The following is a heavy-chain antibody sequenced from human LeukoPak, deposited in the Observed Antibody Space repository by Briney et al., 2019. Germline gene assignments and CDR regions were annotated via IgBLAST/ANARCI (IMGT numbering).Heavy chain of an antibody. CDR3: ARVVFHYYGSGSYSNPFDY. V-gene: IGHV4-38-2*02. CDR1: GYSISSGYY. J-gene: IGHJ4*02. Sequence: PSETLSLTSTVSGYSISSGYYWGWIRQPPGKGLEWIGSIYHSGSTYYNPSLKSRVTISVDTSKNQFSLKLSSVTAADTAVYYCARVVFHYYGSGSYSNPFDYWGQGTLVTVSS. CDR2: IYHSGST. D-gene: IGHD3-10*01.